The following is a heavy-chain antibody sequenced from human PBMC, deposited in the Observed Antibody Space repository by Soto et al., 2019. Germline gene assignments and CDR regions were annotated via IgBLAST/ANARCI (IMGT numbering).Heavy chain of an antibody. V-gene: IGHV1-24*01. D-gene: IGHD1-1*01. J-gene: IGHJ5*02. Sequence: QVQLVQSGAEVKKPGASVKVSCKVSGYTLTELSMHWVRQAPGKGLEWMGGFDPEDGETIYAQKFQGRVTMTEDTATDTAHMELSSLRAEDTAVYYCATVITPTGTTEGWFDPWGQGTLVTVSS. CDR2: FDPEDGET. CDR1: GYTLTELS. CDR3: ATVITPTGTTEGWFDP.